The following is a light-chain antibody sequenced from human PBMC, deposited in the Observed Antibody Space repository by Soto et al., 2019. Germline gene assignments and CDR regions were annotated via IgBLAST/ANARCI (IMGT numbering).Light chain of an antibody. CDR2: DAS. V-gene: IGKV1-5*01. CDR3: QEYNCYSQAYT. CDR1: QSISSW. Sequence: DIQMTQSPSTLSASVGDRVTITCRASQSISSWLAWYQQKPGKAPKLLIYDASSLESEVPSRFSGSGSGTEFTITISSLQPDIFATYDCQEYNCYSQAYTFGQGTKLEIK. J-gene: IGKJ2*01.